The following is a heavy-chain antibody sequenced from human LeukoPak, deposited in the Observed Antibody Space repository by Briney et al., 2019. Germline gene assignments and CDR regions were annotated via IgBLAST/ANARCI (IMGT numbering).Heavy chain of an antibody. D-gene: IGHD6-13*01. CDR1: GGSITSGGYY. CDR2: IYYSGST. J-gene: IGHJ5*02. CDR3: ARDLAAAGTRWFDP. Sequence: SQTLSLTCTVSGGSITSGGYYWSWIRQPPEKGLEWIGYIYYSGSTNYNPSLKSRVTISVDTSKNQFSLKLSSVTAADTAVYYCARDLAAAGTRWFDPWGQGTLVTVSS. V-gene: IGHV4-61*08.